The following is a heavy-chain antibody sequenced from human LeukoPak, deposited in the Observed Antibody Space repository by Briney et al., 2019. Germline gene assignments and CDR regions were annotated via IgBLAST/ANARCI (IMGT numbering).Heavy chain of an antibody. V-gene: IGHV3-7*04. J-gene: IGHJ4*02. CDR2: IKQDGSEK. CDR3: ARGYNYGTF. CDR1: GLTFSSYW. Sequence: GGSLRLSCAASGLTFSSYWMSWVRQAPGKGLEWVANIKQDGSEKYYVDSVKGRFTISRDNAKNSLYLQMNSLRAEDTAVYYCARGYNYGTFWGQGTLVTVSS. D-gene: IGHD5-18*01.